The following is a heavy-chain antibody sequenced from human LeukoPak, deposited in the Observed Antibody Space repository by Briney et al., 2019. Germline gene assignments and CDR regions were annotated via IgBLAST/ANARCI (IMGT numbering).Heavy chain of an antibody. J-gene: IGHJ3*02. CDR3: AKIPMLRYFDWTHDAFDI. V-gene: IGHV3-30*18. CDR2: ISYDGSNK. Sequence: GGSLTLSCAASGFTFSSYGMHWVRQAPGKGLEWVAVISYDGSNKYYADSVKGRFTIFRDNSKNTLHLQMNSLRAEDTAVYYCAKIPMLRYFDWTHDAFDIWGQGTMVTVSS. D-gene: IGHD3-9*01. CDR1: GFTFSSYG.